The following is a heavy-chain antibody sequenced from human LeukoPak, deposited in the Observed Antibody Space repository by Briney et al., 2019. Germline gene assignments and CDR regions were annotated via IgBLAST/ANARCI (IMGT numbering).Heavy chain of an antibody. CDR2: IIPHSGGT. CDR3: ARDGGDGYNPDRPTD. CDR1: GYMLAYKL. V-gene: IGHV1-2*02. J-gene: IGHJ4*02. Sequence: AAVKVSCKASGYMLAYKLLHLVRLAPGQGLEWMGWIIPHSGGTNNAQKFQDRVTMTRDTSISTAYMKLSRQMTSERAVLYCARDGGDGYNPDRPTDWGQGTLVTVSS. D-gene: IGHD5-24*01.